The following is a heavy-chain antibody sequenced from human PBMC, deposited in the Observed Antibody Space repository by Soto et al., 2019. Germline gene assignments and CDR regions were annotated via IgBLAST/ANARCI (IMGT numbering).Heavy chain of an antibody. CDR3: ARTNYYDTSGHPNWFDP. CDR1: GYTFTSYD. CDR2: MNPNSGNT. V-gene: IGHV1-8*01. D-gene: IGHD3-22*01. Sequence: ASVKVSCKASGYTFTSYDINWVRQATGQGFERMGWMNPNSGNTGYAQKFQGRVTMTRNTSISTAYMELSSLRSEDTAVYYCARTNYYDTSGHPNWFDPWGQGTLVTVSS. J-gene: IGHJ5*02.